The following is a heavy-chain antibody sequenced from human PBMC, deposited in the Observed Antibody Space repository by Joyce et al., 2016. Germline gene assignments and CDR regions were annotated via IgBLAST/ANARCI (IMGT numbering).Heavy chain of an antibody. CDR2: INQDGSEK. Sequence: EVQLVESGGRLVQPGGSLRLSCAASGFMFSSYWMIWGRQAQGKGLEGVANINQDGSEKNYVDSVKGRFTISRDNAKKSLYLQMNSLRAEDTAVYYWAREARMQLTYYYFGLDVWGQGTTVVVSS. V-gene: IGHV3-7*01. D-gene: IGHD5-18*01. CDR3: AREARMQLTYYYFGLDV. J-gene: IGHJ6*02. CDR1: GFMFSSYW.